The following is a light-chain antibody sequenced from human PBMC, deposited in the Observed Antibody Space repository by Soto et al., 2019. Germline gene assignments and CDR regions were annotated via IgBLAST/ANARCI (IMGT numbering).Light chain of an antibody. V-gene: IGLV2-14*01. CDR3: SSYTTSYFYV. Sequence: QSVLTQPASVSGSPGQLITISCTGSGXDIGAYNYVSWYQQHPGKAPKLIIYEVENRPSGVSNRFSASKSAFTASLTISGLQAEDEADYYCSSYTTSYFYVFGPGTKVTVL. J-gene: IGLJ1*01. CDR1: GXDIGAYNY. CDR2: EVE.